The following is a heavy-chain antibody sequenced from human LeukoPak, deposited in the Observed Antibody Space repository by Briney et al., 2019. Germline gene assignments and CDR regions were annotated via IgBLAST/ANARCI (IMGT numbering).Heavy chain of an antibody. Sequence: SETLSLTCTVSGGSISSYYWSWIRQPPGKGLEGIGYIYYSGSTNYNPSPKSRVTISVDTSKNQFSLKLSSVTAADTAVYYCAATYYDILTGYTVGLYDYWGQGTLVTVSS. J-gene: IGHJ4*02. D-gene: IGHD3-9*01. CDR3: AATYYDILTGYTVGLYDY. CDR1: GGSISSYY. V-gene: IGHV4-59*01. CDR2: IYYSGST.